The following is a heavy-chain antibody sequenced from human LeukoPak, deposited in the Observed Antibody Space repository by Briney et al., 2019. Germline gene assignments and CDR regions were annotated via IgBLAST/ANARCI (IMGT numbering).Heavy chain of an antibody. D-gene: IGHD1-26*01. CDR1: GGSFSGYY. Sequence: SETLSLTCAVYGGSFSGYYWSWIRQPPGLGLEWIGEINRGGSTDYNPSLKSRVTISVDTSKNQFSLKLSSVTAADTAVYYCARVGGYGMDVWGQGTTVTVSS. V-gene: IGHV4-34*01. CDR2: INRGGST. CDR3: ARVGGYGMDV. J-gene: IGHJ6*02.